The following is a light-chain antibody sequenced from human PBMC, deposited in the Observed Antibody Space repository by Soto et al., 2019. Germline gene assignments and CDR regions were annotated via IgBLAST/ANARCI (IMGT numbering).Light chain of an antibody. CDR2: GAS. Sequence: EIVLTQSPGTLSLSPGERATLSCTASQSVRSSYLAWYQQKPGQAPRLLIYGASSRATGIPDRFSGSGSGTDFTLTISRLEPEDVAVYYCQQYGSSPSYTFGQGTKLEI. CDR3: QQYGSSPSYT. J-gene: IGKJ2*01. CDR1: QSVRSSY. V-gene: IGKV3-20*01.